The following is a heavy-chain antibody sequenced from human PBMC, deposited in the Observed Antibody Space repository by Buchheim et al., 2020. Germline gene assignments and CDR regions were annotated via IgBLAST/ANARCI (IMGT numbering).Heavy chain of an antibody. V-gene: IGHV4-34*01. CDR2: INHSGST. Sequence: QVQLQQWGAGLLKPSETLSLTCAVSGGSFSGYYWSWIRQPPGKGLEWIGEINHSGSTNYNPSLKSRVTISVDTSKNQFSLKLSSVTAADTAVYYCARGVLSSSWYSFNYYYGMDVWGQGTT. D-gene: IGHD6-13*01. J-gene: IGHJ6*02. CDR3: ARGVLSSSWYSFNYYYGMDV. CDR1: GGSFSGYY.